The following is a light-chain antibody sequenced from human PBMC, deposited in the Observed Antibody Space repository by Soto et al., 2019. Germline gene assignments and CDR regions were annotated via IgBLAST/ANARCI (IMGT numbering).Light chain of an antibody. CDR2: GAS. CDR3: QHTGP. V-gene: IGKV3-20*01. Sequence: EMVLTQSPGTLSWSPGERATLSCRASQSVSSSYLAWYQQKHGQAPSLLIYGASSRATGFRDRCRGSESRTDFTLTIIILSPEDFALYYYQHTGPSGQGTKAAIK. J-gene: IGKJ1*01. CDR1: QSVSSSY.